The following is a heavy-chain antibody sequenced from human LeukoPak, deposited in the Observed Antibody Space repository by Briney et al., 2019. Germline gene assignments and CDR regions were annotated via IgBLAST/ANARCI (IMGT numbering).Heavy chain of an antibody. CDR1: GDTFSSYA. V-gene: IGHV1-69*13. D-gene: IGHD6-19*01. J-gene: IGHJ4*02. CDR3: ARGRMAGTYVFDS. Sequence: SVKVTCKASGDTFSSYAISWVRQAPGQGLEWMGGIIPIFGTANYAQKFQGRVTITANESTSTAYMELSSLRSEDTAVYYCARGRMAGTYVFDSWGQGTLVTVSS. CDR2: IIPIFGTA.